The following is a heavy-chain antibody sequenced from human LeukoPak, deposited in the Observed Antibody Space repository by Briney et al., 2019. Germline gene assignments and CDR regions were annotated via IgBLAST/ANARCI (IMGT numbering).Heavy chain of an antibody. V-gene: IGHV4-34*01. Sequence: SETLSLTCAVYGGSFSGYYWSWIRQPPGKGLEWIGEINHSGSTNYNPSLKSRVTISVDTSKNQFSLKLSSVTAADTAVYYCASTGYSSSWYEYWGQGTLVTVSS. CDR1: GGSFSGYY. CDR2: INHSGST. J-gene: IGHJ4*02. CDR3: ASTGYSSSWYEY. D-gene: IGHD6-13*01.